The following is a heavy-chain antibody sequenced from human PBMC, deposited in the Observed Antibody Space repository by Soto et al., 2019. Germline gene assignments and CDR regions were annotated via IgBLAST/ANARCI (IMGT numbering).Heavy chain of an antibody. D-gene: IGHD1-26*01. CDR1: GFAFDDNA. Sequence: GGSLRLSCAVSGFAFDDNAMHWVRQAPEKGLEWVSGINWKSDIGYADSVKGRFTISRDNAENSLYLQMSSLRPEDTAIYYCTKSQGPVGTVTRYTVPYSSFYFDLWGQGTQVTVSS. V-gene: IGHV3-9*01. J-gene: IGHJ4*02. CDR2: INWKSDI. CDR3: TKSQGPVGTVTRYTVPYSSFYFDL.